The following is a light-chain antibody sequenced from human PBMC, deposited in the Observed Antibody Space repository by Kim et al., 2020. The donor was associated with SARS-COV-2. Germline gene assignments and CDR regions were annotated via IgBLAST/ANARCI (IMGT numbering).Light chain of an antibody. CDR1: SGDVGGYNY. CDR2: EVS. CDR3: SSYAGSNNWV. V-gene: IGLV2-8*01. J-gene: IGLJ3*02. Sequence: GQSVTISGTGTSGDVGGYNYVSWYQQHPGKAPKLMIYEVSKRPSGVPDRFSGSKSGNTASLTVSGLQAEDEADYYCSSYAGSNNWVFGGGTQLTVL.